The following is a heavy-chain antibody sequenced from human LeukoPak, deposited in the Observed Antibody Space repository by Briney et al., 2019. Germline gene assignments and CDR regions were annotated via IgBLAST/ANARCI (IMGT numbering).Heavy chain of an antibody. D-gene: IGHD5-24*01. CDR2: INSDGSTT. J-gene: IGHJ3*02. CDR3: ARIREILGLGAFYI. Sequence: PGGSLRLSCAASGFSFSNYWICWVRQAPGKGLVCVSRINSDGSTTTYADSVKGRFTISRDNAKNTLYLQMNSLRAEDSALYYCARIREILGLGAFYIWGQGTMVTVSS. V-gene: IGHV3-74*03. CDR1: GFSFSNYW.